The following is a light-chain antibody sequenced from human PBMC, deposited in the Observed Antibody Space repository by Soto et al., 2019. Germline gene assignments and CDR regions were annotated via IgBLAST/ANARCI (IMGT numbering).Light chain of an antibody. CDR2: DAS. CDR1: QSVCTD. V-gene: IGKV3-11*01. J-gene: IGKJ1*01. Sequence: EIVLTQSPATLSLSPGERATLSCRASQSVCTDLAWYQQKPGQVPRLLIHDASNRATGIPARFSGSASGTDFALTISGLQHEDFVLYYCHHRGPCPATFGRGTKVEVK. CDR3: HHRGPCPAT.